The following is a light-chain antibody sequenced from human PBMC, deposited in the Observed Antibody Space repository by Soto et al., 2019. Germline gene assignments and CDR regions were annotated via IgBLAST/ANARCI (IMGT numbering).Light chain of an antibody. CDR2: DAS. Sequence: EIVLTQSPGTLSLSPGERATLSCRASQSITRSYIAWYQQKPGQAPRLLIYDASSRATGIPDRFGGSGSGTDFTLTISILEPEDFAVYYCQQYSSSPETFGQGTKVEIK. V-gene: IGKV3-20*01. CDR3: QQYSSSPET. CDR1: QSITRSY. J-gene: IGKJ1*01.